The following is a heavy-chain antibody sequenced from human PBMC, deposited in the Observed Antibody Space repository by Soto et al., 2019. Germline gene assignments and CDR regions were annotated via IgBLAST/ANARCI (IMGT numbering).Heavy chain of an antibody. J-gene: IGHJ4*02. D-gene: IGHD6-13*01. CDR3: ARAAAGTGGDY. Sequence: QVQLQQWGAGLLKPSETLSLTCAVYGGSFSGYYWSWIRQPPGKGLEWIGEINHSGSTNYNPSLKRXXTXSXXTSKNQFSLKLSSVTAADTAVYYWARAAAGTGGDYWGPGTLVTVSS. CDR2: INHSGST. CDR1: GGSFSGYY. V-gene: IGHV4-34*01.